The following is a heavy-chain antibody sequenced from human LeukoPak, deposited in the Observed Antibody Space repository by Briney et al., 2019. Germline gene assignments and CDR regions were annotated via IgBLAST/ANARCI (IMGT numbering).Heavy chain of an antibody. V-gene: IGHV4-31*03. D-gene: IGHD3-22*01. J-gene: IGHJ3*02. CDR2: IYYSGST. Sequence: SQTLSLTCTVSGGSISSGGYYWSWIRQHPGKGLEWIGYIYYSGSTYYNPSLKSRVTISVDTSKNQFSLKLSSVTAADTAVYYCAGYDSSGYAPWRAFDIWGQGTMVTVSS. CDR1: GGSISSGGYY. CDR3: AGYDSSGYAPWRAFDI.